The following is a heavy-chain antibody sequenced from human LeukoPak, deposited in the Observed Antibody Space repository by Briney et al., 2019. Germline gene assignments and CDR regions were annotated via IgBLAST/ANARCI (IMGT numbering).Heavy chain of an antibody. D-gene: IGHD6-6*01. V-gene: IGHV1-2*02. CDR2: INPNSGGT. CDR1: GYTFTGYY. J-gene: IGHJ4*02. CDR3: ARGIAARRSWFDY. Sequence: ASVKVSCKASGYTFTGYYMHWVRQAPGQGLEWMGWINPNSGGTNYAQKFQGRVTMTRDTSISTAYMELSRLRSDDTAVYYCARGIAARRSWFDYWGQGTLVTVSS.